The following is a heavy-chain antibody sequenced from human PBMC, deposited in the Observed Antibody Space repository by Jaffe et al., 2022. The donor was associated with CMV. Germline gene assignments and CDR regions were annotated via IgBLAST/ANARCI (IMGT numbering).Heavy chain of an antibody. CDR1: GGSISSYY. J-gene: IGHJ4*02. D-gene: IGHD3-10*01. CDR3: ARLVGVRDPLDY. V-gene: IGHV4-59*08. Sequence: QVQLQESGPGLVKPSETLSLTCTVSGGSISSYYWSWIRQPPGKGLEWIGYIYYSGSTNYNPSLKSRVTISVDTSKNQFSLKLSSVTAADTAVYYCARLVGVRDPLDYWGQGTLVTVSS. CDR2: IYYSGST.